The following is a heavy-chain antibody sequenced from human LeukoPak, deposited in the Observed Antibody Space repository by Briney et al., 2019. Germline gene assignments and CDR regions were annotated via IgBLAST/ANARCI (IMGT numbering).Heavy chain of an antibody. D-gene: IGHD1-14*01. CDR3: ARGTLNIPGEHGAFDY. CDR2: IYSGGST. CDR1: GFTVSSNY. Sequence: GGSLRLSCAASGFTVSSNYMSWVRQAPGKGLEWVSIIYSGGSTFYADSVKGRFTISRDNSKNTLYLQMNSLRAEDTAVYYCARGTLNIPGEHGAFDYWGQGTLVTVSS. J-gene: IGHJ4*02. V-gene: IGHV3-53*01.